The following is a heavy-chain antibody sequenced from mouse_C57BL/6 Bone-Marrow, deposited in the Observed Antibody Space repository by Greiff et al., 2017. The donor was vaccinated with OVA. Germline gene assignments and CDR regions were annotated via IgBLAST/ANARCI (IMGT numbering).Heavy chain of an antibody. CDR1: GFTFSDYY. CDR2: INYDGSST. Sequence: EVKLMESEGGLVQPGSSMKLSCTASGFTFSDYYMAWVRQVPEKGLEWVANINYDGSSTYYLDSLKSRFIISRDNAKNILYLQMSSLKSEDTATYYCARGELVWAFDYWGQGTTLTVSS. V-gene: IGHV5-16*01. D-gene: IGHD2-10*02. J-gene: IGHJ2*01. CDR3: ARGELVWAFDY.